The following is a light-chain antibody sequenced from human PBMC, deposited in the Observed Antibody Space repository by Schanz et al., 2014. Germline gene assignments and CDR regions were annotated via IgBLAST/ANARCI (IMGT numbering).Light chain of an antibody. Sequence: EIVLTQSPGTLSLSPGDRATLSCRASQSFSSYLAWYQQKPGQAPRLLIYGASTRATGIPDRFSGSGSGTDFTLTISRLEPEDFAVFYCQQYHTSPYTFGQGTKLEIK. CDR1: QSFSSY. CDR2: GAS. CDR3: QQYHTSPYT. J-gene: IGKJ2*01. V-gene: IGKV3-20*01.